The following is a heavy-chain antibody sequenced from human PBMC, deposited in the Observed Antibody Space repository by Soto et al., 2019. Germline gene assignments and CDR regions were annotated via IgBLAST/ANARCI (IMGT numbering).Heavy chain of an antibody. V-gene: IGHV1-2*04. CDR1: GYTFTGYY. Sequence: ASGKVSSKASGYTFTGYYMHSVRQAPGQGLEWMGWRNPNSGGTNYAQKFQGWVTMTRDTSISTAYMELSRLRSDGTAVYYCAIALIDIVVVPAGPATYYYYGMDVWGQGTGVTVSS. J-gene: IGHJ6*02. CDR2: RNPNSGGT. D-gene: IGHD2-2*01. CDR3: AIALIDIVVVPAGPATYYYYGMDV.